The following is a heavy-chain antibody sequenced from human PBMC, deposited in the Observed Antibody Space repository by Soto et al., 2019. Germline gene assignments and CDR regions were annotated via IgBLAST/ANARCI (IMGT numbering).Heavy chain of an antibody. CDR1: GGSVSSGNYY. CDR3: ARSMHYSDGSNYSPFDY. D-gene: IGHD3-22*01. V-gene: IGHV4-61*01. Sequence: SETLSLTCTVSGGSVSSGNYYWSWIRQPPGKGLEWIGYFYYTGSTNYNPSLKSRVTISIDASKNQFSLRPSSVTAADTAVYYCARSMHYSDGSNYSPFDYWGQGTLVTVSS. J-gene: IGHJ4*02. CDR2: FYYTGST.